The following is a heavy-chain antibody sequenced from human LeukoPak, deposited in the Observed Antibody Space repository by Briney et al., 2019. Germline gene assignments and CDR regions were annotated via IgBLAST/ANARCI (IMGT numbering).Heavy chain of an antibody. CDR1: GGSISSGSYY. CDR2: IYASGST. Sequence: SETLSLTCTVSGGSISSGSYYWSWIRQPAGKGLEWIGRIYASGSTNYNPSLKSRVTISVDTSKNQFSLKLSSVTAADTAVYYCARATQYSSSWFFDYWGQGTLVTVSS. V-gene: IGHV4-61*02. CDR3: ARATQYSSSWFFDY. D-gene: IGHD6-13*01. J-gene: IGHJ4*02.